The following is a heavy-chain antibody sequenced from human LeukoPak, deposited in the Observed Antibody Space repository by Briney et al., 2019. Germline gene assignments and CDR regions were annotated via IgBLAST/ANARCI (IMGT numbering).Heavy chain of an antibody. CDR1: GFTFSSYS. D-gene: IGHD6-19*01. V-gene: IGHV3-21*01. CDR3: ARGDSGWYVTCFDY. Sequence: GGSLRLSCAASGFTFSSYSMNWVRQAPGKGLEWVSSISSSSSSYIYYADSVKGRFTISRDNAKNSLYLQMNSLRAEDTAVYYCARGDSGWYVTCFDYWGQGTLVTVSS. J-gene: IGHJ4*02. CDR2: ISSSSSSYI.